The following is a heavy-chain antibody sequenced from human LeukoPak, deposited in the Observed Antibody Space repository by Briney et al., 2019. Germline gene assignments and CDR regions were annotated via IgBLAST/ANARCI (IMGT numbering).Heavy chain of an antibody. CDR1: GFSFGDYA. CDR3: AKAFSSTWYWYFDL. V-gene: IGHV3-9*01. CDR2: ITWNSGDI. Sequence: GGSLRLSCAASGFSFGDYAMHWVRQAPGKGLEWVSGITWNSGDIDYADSVKGRFIISRDNAKNSLFLQMNSLRPEDTALYYCAKAFSSTWYWYFDLWGRGTLVTVSS. D-gene: IGHD6-13*01. J-gene: IGHJ2*01.